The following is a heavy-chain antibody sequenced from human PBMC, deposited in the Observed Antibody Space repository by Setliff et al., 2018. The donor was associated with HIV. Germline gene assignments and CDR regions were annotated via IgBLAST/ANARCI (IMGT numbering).Heavy chain of an antibody. CDR2: SRNKANSYTT. CDR1: GFTFSDHY. V-gene: IGHV3-72*01. CDR3: AREVVTTSLGNYYYMDV. J-gene: IGHJ6*03. D-gene: IGHD4-17*01. Sequence: PGGSLRLSCAASGFTFSDHYMDWVRQAPGKGLEWVGRSRNKANSYTTEYAASVKGRFTISRDDSRISLYLQMNSLKTEDTAVYYCAREVVTTSLGNYYYMDVWGKGTTVTVSS.